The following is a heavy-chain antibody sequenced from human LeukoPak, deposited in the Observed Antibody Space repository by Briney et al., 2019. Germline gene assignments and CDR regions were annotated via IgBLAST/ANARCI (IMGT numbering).Heavy chain of an antibody. V-gene: IGHV1-8*01. CDR1: GYTFTSYD. CDR2: MNPNNT. Sequence: ASVKVSCKASGYTFTSYDINWVRQATGQGLEWMGWMNPNNTGYAQKFQGRVTMTRNTSISTAYMELSSLRSEDTAVYYCAAAPHVDGYNPQGDYWGQGTLVTVSS. J-gene: IGHJ4*02. CDR3: AAAPHVDGYNPQGDY. D-gene: IGHD5-24*01.